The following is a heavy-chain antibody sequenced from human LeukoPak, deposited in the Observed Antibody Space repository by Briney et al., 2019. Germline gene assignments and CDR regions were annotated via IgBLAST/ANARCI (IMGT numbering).Heavy chain of an antibody. Sequence: ASVKVSCKASGYTFTGYYMHWVRQAPGQGLEWMGWMNPNSGNTGYAQKFQGRVTMTRDMSTSTVYMELSSLRSEDTAVYYCARDFHAGKGFDYWGQGTLVTVSS. CDR2: MNPNSGNT. J-gene: IGHJ4*02. CDR3: ARDFHAGKGFDY. V-gene: IGHV1-8*02. CDR1: GYTFTGYY. D-gene: IGHD6-13*01.